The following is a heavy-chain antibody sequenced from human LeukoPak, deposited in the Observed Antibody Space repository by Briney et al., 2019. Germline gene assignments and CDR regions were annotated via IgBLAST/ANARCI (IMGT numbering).Heavy chain of an antibody. J-gene: IGHJ4*02. CDR1: GFTFSSYA. Sequence: PGGSLRLSCAASGFTFSSYAMSWVRPAPGKGLEWGSAISGSGGSTYYADAVKGWFTISRDNSKTTLYLKMNSLRDEDTAVYYCAKKGHCCGGSCYSVLDYFDYWGQGTLVTVSS. CDR3: AKKGHCCGGSCYSVLDYFDY. D-gene: IGHD2-15*01. CDR2: ISGSGGST. V-gene: IGHV3-23*01.